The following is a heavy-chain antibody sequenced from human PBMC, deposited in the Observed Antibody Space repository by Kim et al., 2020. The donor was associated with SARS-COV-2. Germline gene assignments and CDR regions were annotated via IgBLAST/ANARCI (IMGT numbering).Heavy chain of an antibody. V-gene: IGHV3-23*01. J-gene: IGHJ6*02. D-gene: IGHD4-17*01. CDR3: ATYGDFARNYDYYDVDV. Sequence: SVKGRYTISRDNSKNTVYLQMNSLRAEDTAVYFCATYGDFARNYDYYDVDVWGPGTTVSVSS.